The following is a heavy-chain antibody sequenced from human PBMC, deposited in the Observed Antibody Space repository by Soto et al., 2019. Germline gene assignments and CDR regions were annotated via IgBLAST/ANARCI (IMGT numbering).Heavy chain of an antibody. CDR2: IIPIFGTA. CDR1: GGTFSSYA. Sequence: GASVKVSCKASGGTFSSYAISWLRQAPGQGLEWMGGIIPIFGTANYAQKFQGRVTITADESTSTAYMELSSLRSEDTAVYYCARGIRGTVGALSYWGQGTLVTVSS. J-gene: IGHJ4*02. V-gene: IGHV1-69*13. CDR3: ARGIRGTVGALSY. D-gene: IGHD1-26*01.